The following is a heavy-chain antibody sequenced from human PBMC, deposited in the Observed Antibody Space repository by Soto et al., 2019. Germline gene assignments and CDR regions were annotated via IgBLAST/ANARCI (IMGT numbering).Heavy chain of an antibody. CDR2: IYYSGST. D-gene: IGHD6-6*01. J-gene: IGHJ6*02. CDR3: ARAARPRYYYYGMDV. CDR1: GGSISSYY. V-gene: IGHV4-59*01. Sequence: SETLSLTCTVSGGSISSYYWSWIRQPPGKGLEWIGYIYYSGSTNYNPSLKSRVTISVDTSKNQFSLKLSSVTAADTAVYYCARAARPRYYYYGMDVWGQGTTVTVSS.